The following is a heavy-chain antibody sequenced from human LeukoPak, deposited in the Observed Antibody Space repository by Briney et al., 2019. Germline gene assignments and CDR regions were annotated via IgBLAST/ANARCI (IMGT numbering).Heavy chain of an antibody. D-gene: IGHD6-25*01. CDR1: GFTFSSYW. CDR3: AKKQKGAALDP. CDR2: IKQDGSEK. J-gene: IGHJ5*02. V-gene: IGHV3-7*01. Sequence: PGGSLRLSCAASGFTFSSYWMSWVRQAPGKGLEWVANIKQDGSEKYYVDSVKGRFTISRDNAKNSLYLQMNSLRAEDTAVYYCAKKQKGAALDPWGQGTLVTVSS.